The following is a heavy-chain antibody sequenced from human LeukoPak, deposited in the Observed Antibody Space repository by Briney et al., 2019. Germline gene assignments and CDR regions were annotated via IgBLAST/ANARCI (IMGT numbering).Heavy chain of an antibody. CDR2: IYHSGST. D-gene: IGHD1-26*01. Sequence: PSETLSLTCTVSGGSISSGSYYWGWIRQPPGKGLEWIGSIYHSGSTYYNPSLKSRVTISVDTSKNQFSLKLSSVTAADTAVYYCARPYSGRFDYWGQGTLVTVSS. J-gene: IGHJ4*02. V-gene: IGHV4-39*07. CDR1: GGSISSGSYY. CDR3: ARPYSGRFDY.